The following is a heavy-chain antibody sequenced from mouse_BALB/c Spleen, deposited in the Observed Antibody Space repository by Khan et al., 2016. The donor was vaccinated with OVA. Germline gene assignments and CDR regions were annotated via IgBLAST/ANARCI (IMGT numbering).Heavy chain of an antibody. J-gene: IGHJ2*01. V-gene: IGHV5-17*02. Sequence: EVELVESGGGLVQTGGSRKLSCAASGFTFSGFGMHWVRQTPEKGLEWVAYISDGSNTIYYADTVKGRFTISSDNPKNTLFLQMTSLRSEDTAMYYCARTGYYYFDYWGQGTTLTVSS. CDR3: ARTGYYYFDY. CDR2: ISDGSNTI. D-gene: IGHD2-3*01. CDR1: GFTFSGFG.